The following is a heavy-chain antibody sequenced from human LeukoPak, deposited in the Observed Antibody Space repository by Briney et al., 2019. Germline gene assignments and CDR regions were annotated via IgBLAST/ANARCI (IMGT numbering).Heavy chain of an antibody. D-gene: IGHD1-14*01. V-gene: IGHV3-11*05. CDR1: GFTFSDYY. J-gene: IGHJ4*02. Sequence: GGALRLSCAASGFTFSDYYMSWIRPAPGKGLELVSQISSTSSNGNYADSVKGRFTISRDDGKNSLYLQMTSMRAEDTAVYYCARDTTRGWDYWGQGTLVTVSS. CDR2: ISSTSSNG. CDR3: ARDTTRGWDY.